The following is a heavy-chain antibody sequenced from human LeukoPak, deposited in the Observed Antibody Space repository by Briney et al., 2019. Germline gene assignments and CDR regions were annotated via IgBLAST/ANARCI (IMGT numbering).Heavy chain of an antibody. Sequence: ASVKVSCKTSGYTFTSYGISWIRQAPGQGLEWMGWISTSKGNTRYAQNLQGRLTTTTDTFMSTAYMELRSLRSDDTAVYYCARDKDWDLEYWGQGTLVTVSS. J-gene: IGHJ4*02. D-gene: IGHD3-9*01. CDR1: GYTFTSYG. CDR3: ARDKDWDLEY. V-gene: IGHV1-18*01. CDR2: ISTSKGNT.